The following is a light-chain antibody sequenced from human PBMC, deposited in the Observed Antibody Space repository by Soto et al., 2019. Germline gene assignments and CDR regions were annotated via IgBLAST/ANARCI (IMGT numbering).Light chain of an antibody. J-gene: IGKJ2*01. CDR3: QQYNNGPPYT. CDR1: QSVSIN. V-gene: IGKV3-15*01. Sequence: EIMMTQSPATLSVSPGERVSLSCRASQSVSINVAWYQQKPGQAPRLLISGASTRATGIPARFSGSGSGTEFTLTIGSLQSEDFAVYYCQQYNNGPPYTFGQGTKVEIK. CDR2: GAS.